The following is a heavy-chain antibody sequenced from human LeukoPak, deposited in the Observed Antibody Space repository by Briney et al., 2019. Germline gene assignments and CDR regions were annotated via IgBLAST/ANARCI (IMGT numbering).Heavy chain of an antibody. D-gene: IGHD3-22*01. Sequence: PGGSLRLSCAASGFTFSRHWMTWVRQAPGKGLEWVANIKHDGSEKNYVDSVKGRFTISRDNAKNSLYLQMNSLRAEDMAVYYCATPLDYYDRSDSHQGGDWGQGTLVTVSS. CDR1: GFTFSRHW. CDR2: IKHDGSEK. V-gene: IGHV3-7*03. J-gene: IGHJ4*02. CDR3: ATPLDYYDRSDSHQGGD.